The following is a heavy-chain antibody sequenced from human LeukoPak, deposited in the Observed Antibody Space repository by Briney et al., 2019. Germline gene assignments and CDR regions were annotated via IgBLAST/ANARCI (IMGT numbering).Heavy chain of an antibody. J-gene: IGHJ4*02. Sequence: GGSLRLSCAASGFTVSSNYMSWVRQAPGKGLEWVSVIYSGGSTYYADSVKGRFTISRDNSKNTLYLQMNSLRAEDTAVYYCAKEPQKWEPYDGYYFDYWGQGTLVTVSS. CDR2: IYSGGST. CDR3: AKEPQKWEPYDGYYFDY. D-gene: IGHD1-26*01. V-gene: IGHV3-53*01. CDR1: GFTVSSNY.